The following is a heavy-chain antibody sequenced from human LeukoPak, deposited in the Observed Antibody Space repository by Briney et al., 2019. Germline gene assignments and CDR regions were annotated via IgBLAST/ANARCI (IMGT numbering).Heavy chain of an antibody. J-gene: IGHJ4*02. D-gene: IGHD3-9*01. CDR1: GDYITTTNYY. CDR3: ARRSRLYKHETTGYHDS. Sequence: SETLSLTCNVSGDYITTTNYYWAWIRQPPGKRLEWIASVFYSGTTYYNPSLKSRVLISMDTSTKQISLRLTSVTATDTAIYYCARRSRLYKHETTGYHDSWGQGTLVTVSS. CDR2: VFYSGTT. V-gene: IGHV4-39*01.